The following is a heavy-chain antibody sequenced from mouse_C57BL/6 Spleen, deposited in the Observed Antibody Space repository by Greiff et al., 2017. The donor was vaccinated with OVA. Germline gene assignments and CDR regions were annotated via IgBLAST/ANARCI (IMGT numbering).Heavy chain of an antibody. Sequence: EVQLVESGGGLVKPGGSLKLSCAASGFTFSDYGMHWVRQAPEKGLEWVAYISSGSSTIYYADTVKGRFTISRDNAKHTLFLQMTSLKSEDAAMYYCASRTVTTEVDYWGQGTSVTVSS. V-gene: IGHV5-17*01. CDR2: ISSGSSTI. CDR1: GFTFSDYG. J-gene: IGHJ4*01. D-gene: IGHD1-1*01. CDR3: ASRTVTTEVDY.